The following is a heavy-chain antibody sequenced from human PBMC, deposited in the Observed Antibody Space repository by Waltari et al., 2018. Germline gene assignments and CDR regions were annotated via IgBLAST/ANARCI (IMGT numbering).Heavy chain of an antibody. CDR2: TYYRSKWYN. J-gene: IGHJ4*01. Sequence: QVQLQLSGPGLVKPSQTLPLTCALSGATVSTTNAAWTWIRQSPSRGLEWLGRTYYRSKWYNDYATSMKSRITINPDTSKNQFSLQLNSVTPEDTAVYYCARDLSGSGWSHVDYWGQGTLVTVSS. V-gene: IGHV6-1*01. D-gene: IGHD6-19*01. CDR3: ARDLSGSGWSHVDY. CDR1: GATVSTTNAA.